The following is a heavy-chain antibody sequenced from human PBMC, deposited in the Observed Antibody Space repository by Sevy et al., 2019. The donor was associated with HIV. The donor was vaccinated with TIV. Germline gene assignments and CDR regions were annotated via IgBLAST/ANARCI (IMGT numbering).Heavy chain of an antibody. D-gene: IGHD3-22*01. CDR3: AKDYYAGSGYYPQGAFDI. V-gene: IGHV3-23*01. Sequence: GGSLRLSCAASGFTFTDYAMNWVRQAPGKGLEWVSCISGSGGSTFYADSVKGRFTISRDNSKNTLYLQLNSRRAEDTAVYYCAKDYYAGSGYYPQGAFDIWGQGTMVTVSS. CDR1: GFTFTDYA. CDR2: ISGSGGST. J-gene: IGHJ3*02.